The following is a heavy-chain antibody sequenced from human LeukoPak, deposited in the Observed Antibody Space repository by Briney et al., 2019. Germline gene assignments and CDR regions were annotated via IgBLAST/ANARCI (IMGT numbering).Heavy chain of an antibody. J-gene: IGHJ4*02. CDR1: GFTFSSYW. V-gene: IGHV3-74*01. CDR2: INSDGSST. D-gene: IGHD3-3*01. CDR3: AREQANSYYDFWSGQNSLLDY. Sequence: AGGSLRLSCAASGFTFSSYWMHWVRQAPGKGLVWVSRINSDGSSTSYADSVKGRFTISRDNAKNTLYLQMNSLRAEDTAVHYCAREQANSYYDFWSGQNSLLDYWGQGTLVTVSS.